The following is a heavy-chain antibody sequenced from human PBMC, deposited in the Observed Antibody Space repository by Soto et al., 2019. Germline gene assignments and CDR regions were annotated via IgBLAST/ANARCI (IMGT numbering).Heavy chain of an antibody. CDR2: IYWDDNK. J-gene: IGHJ5*02. D-gene: IGHD3-3*01. CDR3: AHLYDFWSDYGWFDP. Sequence: QITLKESGPTLVKPTQTLTLTCTFSGFSLNTRGVGVGWIRQPPGKALEWLALIYWDDNKRYSPSLKSRFTITKDTSKNQVVLTMTNLDPEDTATYYCAHLYDFWSDYGWFDPWGQGTLVTVSS. CDR1: GFSLNTRGVG. V-gene: IGHV2-5*02.